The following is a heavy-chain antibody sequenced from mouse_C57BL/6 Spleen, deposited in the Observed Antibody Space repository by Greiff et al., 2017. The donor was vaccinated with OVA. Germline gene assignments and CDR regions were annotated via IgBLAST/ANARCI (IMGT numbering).Heavy chain of an antibody. CDR3: ARSRYYGSSYYFDY. CDR2: IDPSDSYT. D-gene: IGHD1-1*01. V-gene: IGHV1-59*01. Sequence: VQLKQPGAELVRPGTSVKLSCKASGYTFTSYWMHWVKQRPGQGLEWIGVIDPSDSYTNYNQKFKGKATLTVDTSSSTAYMQLSSLTSEDSAVYYCARSRYYGSSYYFDYWGQGTTLTVSS. J-gene: IGHJ2*01. CDR1: GYTFTSYW.